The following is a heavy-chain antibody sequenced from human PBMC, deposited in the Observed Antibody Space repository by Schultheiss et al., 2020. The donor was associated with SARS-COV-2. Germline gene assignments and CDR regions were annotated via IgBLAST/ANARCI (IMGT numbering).Heavy chain of an antibody. Sequence: GGSLRLSCAASGFTFSSYAMSWVRQAPGKGLEWVSAISGSGGSTYYADSVKGRFTISRDNSKNTLYLQMNSLRAEDTALYYCAKDGCSSTSCYLGYWGQGTLVTVSS. V-gene: IGHV3-23*01. CDR1: GFTFSSYA. CDR2: ISGSGGST. D-gene: IGHD2-2*01. CDR3: AKDGCSSTSCYLGY. J-gene: IGHJ4*02.